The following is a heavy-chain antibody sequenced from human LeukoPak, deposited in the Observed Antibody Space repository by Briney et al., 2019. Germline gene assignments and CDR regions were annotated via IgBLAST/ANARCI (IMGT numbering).Heavy chain of an antibody. Sequence: PSETLSLTCAVSGYSISSGYYWGWIRQPPGKGLEWIGSIHHSGSTYYNPSLKSRVTISVDTSKNQFSLKLSSVTAADTAVYYCARHRMAFGGVTPNLDYWGQGTLVTVSS. CDR1: GYSISSGYY. V-gene: IGHV4-38-2*01. CDR2: IHHSGST. D-gene: IGHD3-16*01. CDR3: ARHRMAFGGVTPNLDY. J-gene: IGHJ4*02.